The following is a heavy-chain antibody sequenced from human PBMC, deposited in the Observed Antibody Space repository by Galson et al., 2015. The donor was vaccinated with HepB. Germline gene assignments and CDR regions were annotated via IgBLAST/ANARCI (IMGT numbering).Heavy chain of an antibody. V-gene: IGHV3-30*18. CDR3: AKEKHGLNYFEY. J-gene: IGHJ4*02. Sequence: ALRLCCAASGFTLSTSGMHWVRQALGKALAWVAVISDDGTNKVYADSVKGRFTISRDNSKNTLFLQMNSLRAEDTAVYYCAKEKHGLNYFEYWGQGTLVTVSS. CDR2: ISDDGTNK. CDR1: GFTLSTSG. D-gene: IGHD4-17*01.